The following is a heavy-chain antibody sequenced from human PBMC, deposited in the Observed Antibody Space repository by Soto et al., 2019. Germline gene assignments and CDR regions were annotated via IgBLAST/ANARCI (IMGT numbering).Heavy chain of an antibody. CDR1: GFTFSSYG. D-gene: IGHD5-18*01. J-gene: IGHJ6*02. CDR2: IWYDGSNE. V-gene: IGHV3-33*01. Sequence: GGSLRLSCAASGFTFSSYGMHWVRQAPGKGLEWVAFIWYDGSNEYYADSVKGRFTISRDNSKNTLYLQMNSLRAEDTAVYYCARVMDTAMVNPWVSYYYYGMDVWGQGTTVTVSS. CDR3: ARVMDTAMVNPWVSYYYYGMDV.